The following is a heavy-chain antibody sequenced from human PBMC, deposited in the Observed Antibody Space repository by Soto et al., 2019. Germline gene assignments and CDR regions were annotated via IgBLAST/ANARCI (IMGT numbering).Heavy chain of an antibody. CDR3: GRLEGLTTISYYFDY. J-gene: IGHJ4*02. D-gene: IGHD2-21*02. Sequence: SETLSLTCPVSGGSVSSSSYYWGWVRQPPGKGLEWIGSVYYSGSTYYNPSLESRVTISVDKSKNQFSLKLMSLSAADTAVYYCGRLEGLTTISYYFDYWGQGALVTVSS. CDR1: GGSVSSSSYY. CDR2: VYYSGST. V-gene: IGHV4-39*01.